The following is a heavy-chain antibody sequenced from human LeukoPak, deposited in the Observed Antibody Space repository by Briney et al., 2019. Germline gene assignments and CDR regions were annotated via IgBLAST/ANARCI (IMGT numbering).Heavy chain of an antibody. D-gene: IGHD6-13*01. CDR2: INSDGSST. CDR3: ARDGPGIAAAARHDY. CDR1: GFTFSSYW. Sequence: GSLRLSCAASGFTFSSYWMHWVRQAPGKGLVWVSRINSDGSSTSYADSVKGRFTISRDNAKNTLYLQMNSLRAEDTAVYYCARDGPGIAAAARHDYWGQGTLVTVSS. J-gene: IGHJ4*02. V-gene: IGHV3-74*01.